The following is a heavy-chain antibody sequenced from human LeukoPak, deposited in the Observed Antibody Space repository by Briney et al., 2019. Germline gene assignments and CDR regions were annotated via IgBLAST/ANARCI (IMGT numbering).Heavy chain of an antibody. CDR3: VKEHVDRGFTRSFEF. V-gene: IGHV3-23*01. CDR1: GFTFSTNA. D-gene: IGHD3-10*01. CDR2: ISDTKT. J-gene: IGHJ3*01. Sequence: PGGSLRLSCAASGFTFSTNAMSWVRQAPGKGLEWVSAISDTKTYYADAVKGRSTISRDNSKNTVYLQMNSLRAEDTAVYYCVKEHVDRGFTRSFEFWGQGTVVTVSS.